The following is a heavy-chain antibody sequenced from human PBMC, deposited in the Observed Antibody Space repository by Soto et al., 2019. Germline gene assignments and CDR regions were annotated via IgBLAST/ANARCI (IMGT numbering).Heavy chain of an antibody. D-gene: IGHD1-7*01. CDR1: GGTFSNYV. V-gene: IGHV1-69*06. Sequence: GASVKVSCKASGGTFSNYVVNWLRQAPGQGLEWMGRIIPTSGAANYAQKFQGRVTITADKSTSTSYMELSSLRSEDTAVYYCARDMTRTVVPYFDFWGQGTLVTVSS. J-gene: IGHJ4*02. CDR2: IIPTSGAA. CDR3: ARDMTRTVVPYFDF.